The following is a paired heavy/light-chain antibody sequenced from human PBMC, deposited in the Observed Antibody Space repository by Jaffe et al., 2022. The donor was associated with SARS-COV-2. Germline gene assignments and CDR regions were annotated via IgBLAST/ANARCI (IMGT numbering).Heavy chain of an antibody. D-gene: IGHD6-13*01. V-gene: IGHV4-59*13. Sequence: QVQLQESGPGLVKPSETLSLTCTVSGGSISSDYWSWIRQPPGKGLEWIGYIYDSGSTTYNPSLQSRVTISVDTSKNQFFLKLSSVTTADTGVYYCAGSGSSWSKNFDCWGQGTLVTVSS. CDR3: AGSGSSWSKNFDC. J-gene: IGHJ4*02. CDR1: GGSISSDY. CDR2: IYDSGST.
Light chain of an antibody. CDR2: AAS. J-gene: IGKJ4*01. Sequence: DIQMTQSPSSLSASVGDRVTITCRASQSISRYLNWYQQKPGEAPKFLIYAASSLQSGVPSRFSGSGSGTVFIFTISSLQPEDFATYYCQQSYSTPLTFGGGTKVEIK. V-gene: IGKV1-39*01. CDR1: QSISRY. CDR3: QQSYSTPLT.